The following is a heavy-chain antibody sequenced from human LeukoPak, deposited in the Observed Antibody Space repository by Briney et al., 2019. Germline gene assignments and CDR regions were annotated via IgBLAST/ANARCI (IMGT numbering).Heavy chain of an antibody. CDR2: IKSKTDGGTT. CDR3: ARGFPIDYIDV. V-gene: IGHV3-15*01. Sequence: GGSLRLSCAASGFTFSNTWMSWVRQAPGKGLEWVGRIKSKTDGGTTDYAAPVKGRFTISRDDSKNTLYLQMNSLKTEDTAVYYCARGFPIDYIDVWGKGATVTVSS. J-gene: IGHJ6*03. CDR1: GFTFSNTW. D-gene: IGHD3-10*01.